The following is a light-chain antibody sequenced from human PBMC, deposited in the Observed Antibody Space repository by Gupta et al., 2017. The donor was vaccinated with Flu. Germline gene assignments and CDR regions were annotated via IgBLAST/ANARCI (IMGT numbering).Light chain of an antibody. Sequence: QSALTPPASVSGSPGQSIPFSCTGTSSDVGGYDYVSWYQHHPGKAPKLMIYDVSNRPSGVSNRFSGSKSGNTASLTISGLQAEDEADYYCNSYSSSSTLIVFGGGTKLTVL. CDR1: SSDVGGYDY. J-gene: IGLJ2*01. V-gene: IGLV2-14*03. CDR3: NSYSSSSTLIV. CDR2: DVS.